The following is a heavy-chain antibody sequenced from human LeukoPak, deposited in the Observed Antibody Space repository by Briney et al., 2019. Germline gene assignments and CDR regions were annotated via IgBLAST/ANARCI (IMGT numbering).Heavy chain of an antibody. CDR3: ARNSWGYNWFDP. D-gene: IGHD7-27*01. J-gene: IGHJ5*02. Sequence: PSETLSLTCTVSGDSVSNSYWSWIRQPPGQGLEWIGYIYYSGTTSYSPSLKSRVTMSVDTSKNQFSLKLTSVSAADTAVYSCARNSWGYNWFDPWGQGTLVTVSS. CDR1: GDSVSNSY. CDR2: IYYSGTT. V-gene: IGHV4-59*02.